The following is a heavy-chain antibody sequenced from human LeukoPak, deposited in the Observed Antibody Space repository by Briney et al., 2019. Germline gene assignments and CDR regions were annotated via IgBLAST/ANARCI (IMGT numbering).Heavy chain of an antibody. CDR2: IKSKTDGGTT. V-gene: IGHV3-15*01. D-gene: IGHD6-19*01. CDR3: ASISEGIAVAGSDY. Sequence: GGSLRLSCAPSGLPFSNAWVSCARHAPGKGLEWVGRIKSKTDGGTTDYAAPVKRRFTISRDDSKNTLYLQMNSLKTEDTAVYYCASISEGIAVAGSDYWGQGTLVTVSS. CDR1: GLPFSNAW. J-gene: IGHJ4*02.